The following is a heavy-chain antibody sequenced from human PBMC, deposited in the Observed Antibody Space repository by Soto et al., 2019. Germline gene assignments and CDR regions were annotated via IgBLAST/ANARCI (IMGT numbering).Heavy chain of an antibody. CDR1: GFSFNKYA. D-gene: IGHD3-3*01. CDR3: ARDFGHGYYLDY. J-gene: IGHJ4*02. Sequence: GGSLRLSCAASGFSFNKYAMHWVRQAPGTGLEYVSGISDTGGSTSHADSVKGRFTISRDNSKDTLFLQMNSLGPEDTAVYFCARDFGHGYYLDYWGRGTLVTVSS. CDR2: ISDTGGST. V-gene: IGHV3-64*04.